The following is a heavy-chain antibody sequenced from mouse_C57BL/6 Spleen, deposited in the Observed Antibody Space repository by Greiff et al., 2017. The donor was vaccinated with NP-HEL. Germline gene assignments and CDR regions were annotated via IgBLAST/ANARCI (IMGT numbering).Heavy chain of an antibody. CDR3: ARRDDYYAMDY. CDR2: IYPRSGNT. CDR1: GYTFTSYG. Sequence: VQLQESGAELARPGASVKLSCKASGYTFTSYGISWVKQRTGQGLEWIGEIYPRSGNTYYNEKFKGKATLTADKSSSTAYMELRSLTSEDSAVYFCARRDDYYAMDYWGQGTSVTVSS. J-gene: IGHJ4*01. V-gene: IGHV1-81*01.